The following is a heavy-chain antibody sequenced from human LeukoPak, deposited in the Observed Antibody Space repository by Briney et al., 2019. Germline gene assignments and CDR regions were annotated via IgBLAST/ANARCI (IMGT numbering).Heavy chain of an antibody. Sequence: SETLSLTCAVSGYSISSGYYWGWIRQPPGKGLEWIGSIYHSGSTYYNPSLKSRVTIPVDTSKNQFSLKLSSVTAADTAVYYCARDESSGWYFDYWGQGTLVTVSS. J-gene: IGHJ4*02. CDR1: GYSISSGYY. CDR3: ARDESSGWYFDY. CDR2: IYHSGST. V-gene: IGHV4-38-2*02. D-gene: IGHD6-19*01.